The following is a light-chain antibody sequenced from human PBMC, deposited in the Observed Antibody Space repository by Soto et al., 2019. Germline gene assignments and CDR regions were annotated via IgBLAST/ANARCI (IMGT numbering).Light chain of an antibody. CDR2: GAS. CDR1: QTISSDY. Sequence: EIVLTQSPATLSLSPGEGATLSCRASQTISSDYLAWYQHKPGQAPSLLIYGASTRAAGISARYSGGGSGTDFTLSISRLEPGDFAVYYCQQYGGLPYTFGQGTKLEIK. J-gene: IGKJ2*01. CDR3: QQYGGLPYT. V-gene: IGKV3-20*01.